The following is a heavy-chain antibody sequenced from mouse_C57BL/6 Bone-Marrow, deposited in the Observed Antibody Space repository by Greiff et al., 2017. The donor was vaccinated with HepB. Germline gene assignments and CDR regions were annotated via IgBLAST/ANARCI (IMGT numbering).Heavy chain of an antibody. D-gene: IGHD1-1*01. V-gene: IGHV1-81*01. CDR2: IYPRSGNT. CDR3: AREGDYYGSSCWYFDV. CDR1: GYTFTSYG. Sequence: VQLQESGAELARPGASVKLSCKASGYTFTSYGISWVKQRTGQGLEWIGEIYPRSGNTYSNEKFKGKATLTADKSSSTAYMELRSLTSEDSAVYFCAREGDYYGSSCWYFDVWGTGTTVTVSS. J-gene: IGHJ1*03.